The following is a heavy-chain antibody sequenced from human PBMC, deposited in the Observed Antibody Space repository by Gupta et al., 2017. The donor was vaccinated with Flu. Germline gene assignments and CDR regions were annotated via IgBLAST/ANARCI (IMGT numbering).Heavy chain of an antibody. CDR3: ARDAIAAAGTDFDY. V-gene: IGHV3-74*01. J-gene: IGHJ4*02. D-gene: IGHD6-13*01. Sequence: EVQLVESGGAFVPPGGSLTLSSPASGFPFSSYWMHCIRQAPGKGLVWVSRINSDGSSTSYADSVKGRFTISRDNAKNTLYLQMNSLRAEDTAVYYCARDAIAAAGTDFDYWGQGTLVTVSS. CDR1: GFPFSSYW. CDR2: INSDGSST.